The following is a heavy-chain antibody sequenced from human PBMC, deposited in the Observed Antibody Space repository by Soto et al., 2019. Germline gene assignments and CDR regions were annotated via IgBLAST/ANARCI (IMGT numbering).Heavy chain of an antibody. Sequence: GGSLRLSCSGSGFTVSSFGMHWVRQAPGKGLEHVSTLSSNGIGTYYADSVKGRFTFSRDTSKNTLYLQMSSLRTEDTAVYYCVKDMGQAAVGIRYPYGLDVWGLGTTVIVSS. CDR2: LSSNGIGT. V-gene: IGHV3-64D*06. J-gene: IGHJ6*02. D-gene: IGHD6-13*01. CDR1: GFTVSSFG. CDR3: VKDMGQAAVGIRYPYGLDV.